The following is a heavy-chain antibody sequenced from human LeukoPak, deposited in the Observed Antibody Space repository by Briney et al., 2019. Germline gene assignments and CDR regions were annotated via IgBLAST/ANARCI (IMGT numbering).Heavy chain of an antibody. CDR2: INPNSGGT. V-gene: IGHV1-18*01. J-gene: IGHJ5*02. CDR3: ARGVDTAHNWFDP. D-gene: IGHD5-18*01. CDR1: GYTFTSYG. Sequence: ASVKVSCKASGYTFTSYGISWVRQAPGQGLEWMGWINPNSGGTNYAQRFQGRVTMTRDTSTSTVYMELSSLRSEDTAVYYCARGVDTAHNWFDPWGQGTLVTVSS.